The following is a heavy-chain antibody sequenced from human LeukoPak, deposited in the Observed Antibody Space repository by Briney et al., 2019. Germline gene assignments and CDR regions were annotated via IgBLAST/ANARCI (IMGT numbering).Heavy chain of an antibody. CDR2: ISGSGGST. Sequence: GGSLRLSCAASGFRFSIYTMSWVRQAPGKGLEWVSAISGSGGSTYYADSVKGRFTISRDNSKNTLYLQMNSLRAEDTAVYYCAKRSGSYPYYFDYWGQGTLVTVSS. J-gene: IGHJ4*02. D-gene: IGHD1-26*01. CDR3: AKRSGSYPYYFDY. V-gene: IGHV3-23*01. CDR1: GFRFSIYT.